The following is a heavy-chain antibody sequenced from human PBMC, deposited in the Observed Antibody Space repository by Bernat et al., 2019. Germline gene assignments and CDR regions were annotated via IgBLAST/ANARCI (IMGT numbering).Heavy chain of an antibody. Sequence: EVQLVESGGGLVQPGGSLRLSCAASGFTFSSYWMSWFRQAPGKGLEWVANIKQDGSEKYYVDSVKGRFTISRDNAKNSLYLKMNSLRAEDTAVDYCAREFPYSSSPSDSWGQGTLVTVSS. D-gene: IGHD6-6*01. CDR3: AREFPYSSSPSDS. CDR1: GFTFSSYW. J-gene: IGHJ4*02. CDR2: IKQDGSEK. V-gene: IGHV3-7*01.